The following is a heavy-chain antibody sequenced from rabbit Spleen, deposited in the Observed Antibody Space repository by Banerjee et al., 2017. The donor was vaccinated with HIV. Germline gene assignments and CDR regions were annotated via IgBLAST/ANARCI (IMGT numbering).Heavy chain of an antibody. V-gene: IGHV1S40*01. CDR3: ARGTSSSYYTYYFNL. J-gene: IGHJ4*01. CDR1: GFSFSSSYW. D-gene: IGHD8-1*01. CDR2: IYTGDGNT. Sequence: QSLEESGGDLVKPGASLTLTCTASGFSFSSSYWICWVRQAPGKGLEWIACIYTGDGNTYYASWAKGRFTISKTSSTTVTLQMTSLTAADTATYFCARGTSSSYYTYYFNLWGPGTLVTVS.